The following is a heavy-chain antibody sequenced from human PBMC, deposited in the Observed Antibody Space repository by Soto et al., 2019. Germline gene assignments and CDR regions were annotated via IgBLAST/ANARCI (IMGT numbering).Heavy chain of an antibody. CDR2: ISYDGSNK. V-gene: IGHV3-30*18. Sequence: LRLSCAASGFTFSSYGMHWVRQAPGKGLEWVAVISYDGSNKYYADSVKGRFTISRDNSKNTLYLQMNSLRAEDTAVYYCAKGSGYGMDVWGQGTTVTVSS. CDR3: AKGSGYGMDV. D-gene: IGHD3-10*01. CDR1: GFTFSSYG. J-gene: IGHJ6*02.